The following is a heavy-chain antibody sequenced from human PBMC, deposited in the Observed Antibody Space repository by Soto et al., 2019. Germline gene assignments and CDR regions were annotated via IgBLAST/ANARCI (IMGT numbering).Heavy chain of an antibody. J-gene: IGHJ1*01. CDR3: ARAGVEEAIQVGYFQH. CDR1: GFTFSSYG. D-gene: IGHD1-1*01. Sequence: PGGSLRLSCAASGFTFSSYGMHWVRQAPGKGLEWVATIWYDGGSKYYEDSVKGRFTISRDNSKNTLYLQMNSLRADDTAVYFCARAGVEEAIQVGYFQHWGQGTLVTVSS. V-gene: IGHV3-33*01. CDR2: IWYDGGSK.